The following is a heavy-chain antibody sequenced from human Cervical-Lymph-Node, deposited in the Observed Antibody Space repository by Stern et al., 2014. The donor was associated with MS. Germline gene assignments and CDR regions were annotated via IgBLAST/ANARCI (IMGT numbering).Heavy chain of an antibody. V-gene: IGHV4-61*02. CDR2: IYTSGSP. J-gene: IGHJ4*02. CDR3: ARESRY. Sequence: QVQLVQSGPGLVKPSQTLSLTCTVSGGSISSGSYYWSWIRQPAGKGLEWIGRIYTSGSPNYTPSLKSRLTISVDTPKTQSPLKRSSVTAADTAVYYCARESRYWGQGTLVTVSS. CDR1: GGSISSGSYY.